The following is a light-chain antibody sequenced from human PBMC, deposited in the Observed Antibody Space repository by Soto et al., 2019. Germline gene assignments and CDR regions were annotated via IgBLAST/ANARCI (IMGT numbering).Light chain of an antibody. V-gene: IGLV2-23*01. J-gene: IGLJ1*01. CDR3: CSYAGSSTYV. CDR2: EDS. Sequence: ALTQPASVSGSPGQSITISCTGTSSDFGSYNLVSWYQQHPGKAPKLMIYEDSKRPSGVSNRFSGSKSGNTASLTISGLQAEDDADYYCCSYAGSSTYVFGTGTKLTVL. CDR1: SSDFGSYNL.